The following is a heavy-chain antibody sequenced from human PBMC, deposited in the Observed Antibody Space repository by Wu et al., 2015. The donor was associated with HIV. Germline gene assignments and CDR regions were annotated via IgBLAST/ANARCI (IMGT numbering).Heavy chain of an antibody. V-gene: IGHV1-46*03. Sequence: QVQLVQSGAEVKKPGASVKVSCKASGYTFTSYYMHWVRQAPGQGLEWMGIINPSGGSTSYAQKFQGRVTMTRDTSTSTVYMELSSLRSEDTAVYYCARGGGGTIFGVVIIHDAFDIWGQGTMVTVSS. CDR1: GYTFTSYY. J-gene: IGHJ3*02. D-gene: IGHD3-3*01. CDR2: INPSGGST. CDR3: ARGGGGTIFGVVIIHDAFDI.